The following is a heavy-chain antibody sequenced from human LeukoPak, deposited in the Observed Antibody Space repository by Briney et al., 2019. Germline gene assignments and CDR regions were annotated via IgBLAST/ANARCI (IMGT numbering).Heavy chain of an antibody. Sequence: ASVKVSCKASGGTFSSYAISWVRQAPGQGLEWMGGIIPIFGTANYAQKFQGRVTITADESTSTAYMELSSLRSEDTAVYYCASNTEAYYYYYGMVVWGQGTTVTVSS. J-gene: IGHJ6*02. CDR1: GGTFSSYA. V-gene: IGHV1-69*13. D-gene: IGHD2-2*02. CDR2: IIPIFGTA. CDR3: ASNTEAYYYYYGMVV.